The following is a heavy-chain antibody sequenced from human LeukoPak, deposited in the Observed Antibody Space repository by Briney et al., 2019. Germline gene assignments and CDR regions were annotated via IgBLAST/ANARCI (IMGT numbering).Heavy chain of an antibody. D-gene: IGHD1-26*01. CDR1: GFIFNKYW. Sequence: GGSLRLSCAASGFIFNKYWMTWVRQAPGKGLEWVANIRQDRSRKSYVDSVEGRFTISRDNAQNSMFLELSSLRAEDTAVYYCARDAGSQTDGIWYGGFDMWGPGTRVTVSS. V-gene: IGHV3-7*01. CDR3: ARDAGSQTDGIWYGGFDM. CDR2: IRQDRSRK. J-gene: IGHJ3*02.